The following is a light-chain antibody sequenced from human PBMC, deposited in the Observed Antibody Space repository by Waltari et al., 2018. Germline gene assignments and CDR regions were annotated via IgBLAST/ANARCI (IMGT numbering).Light chain of an antibody. CDR3: QQRSNWPPT. CDR1: QSVRSY. Sequence: IVLTQSPATLSLSPGERATLSCRASQSVRSYLAWYQQKPGQAPRLLIYDASNRATGIPARFSGSGSGTDFTLTISSLEPEDFAVYYCQQRSNWPPTFGQGTQLEIK. CDR2: DAS. J-gene: IGKJ2*01. V-gene: IGKV3-11*01.